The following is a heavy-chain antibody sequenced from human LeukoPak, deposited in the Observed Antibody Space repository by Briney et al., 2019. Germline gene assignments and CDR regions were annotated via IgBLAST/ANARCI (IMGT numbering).Heavy chain of an antibody. V-gene: IGHV1-46*01. CDR2: INPSGGST. Sequence: AASVKVSCKASGYTFTSYYMHWVRQAPGQGLEWMGIINPSGGSTSYAQKFQGRVTMTRDMSTSTVCMELSSLRSEDTAVYYCARDLTTVTTTGGYWGQGTLVTVSS. CDR1: GYTFTSYY. D-gene: IGHD4-11*01. J-gene: IGHJ4*02. CDR3: ARDLTTVTTTGGY.